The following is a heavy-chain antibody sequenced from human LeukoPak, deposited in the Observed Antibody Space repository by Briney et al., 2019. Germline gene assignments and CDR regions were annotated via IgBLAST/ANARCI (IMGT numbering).Heavy chain of an antibody. Sequence: ASETVSCKASGFAFSDYYLHWVRQAPGQGLEWMGWIYPSSGGTNYAQKFQGRITLTRDMSITTAYLELNSLTSDDTAVYYCASVTYSSFSPWDYWGQGTLVTVSS. CDR1: GFAFSDYY. V-gene: IGHV1-2*02. J-gene: IGHJ4*02. D-gene: IGHD6-19*01. CDR2: IYPSSGGT. CDR3: ASVTYSSFSPWDY.